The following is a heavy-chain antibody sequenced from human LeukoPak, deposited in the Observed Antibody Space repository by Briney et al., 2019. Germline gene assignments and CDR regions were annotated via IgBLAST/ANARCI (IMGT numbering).Heavy chain of an antibody. Sequence: SETLSLTCTVSGYSISTNYYWAWIRQSPGTGLEWIGSVYHNGETYYNPSLKSRVIISVDTSKNEFSLRLTSVTAADTAVYYCVTPRSWELSDMAVWGKGTTVTVSS. CDR3: VTPRSWELSDMAV. V-gene: IGHV4-38-2*02. J-gene: IGHJ6*03. D-gene: IGHD1-26*01. CDR1: GYSISTNYY. CDR2: VYHNGET.